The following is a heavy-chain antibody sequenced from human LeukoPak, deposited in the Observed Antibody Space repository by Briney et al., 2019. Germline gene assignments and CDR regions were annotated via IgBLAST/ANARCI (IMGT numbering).Heavy chain of an antibody. CDR3: ARAGGYCGRISCPYYFDY. D-gene: IGHD2-15*01. J-gene: IGHJ4*02. Sequence: GASVKVSCKASGCTFTSYYMHWVRQATGQGLEWMGWMNPNSGNTGYAQKFQGRVTMTRNTSISTAYMELSSLRSEDTAVYYCARAGGYCGRISCPYYFDYWGQGSLVAVSS. CDR1: GCTFTSYY. CDR2: MNPNSGNT. V-gene: IGHV1-8*02.